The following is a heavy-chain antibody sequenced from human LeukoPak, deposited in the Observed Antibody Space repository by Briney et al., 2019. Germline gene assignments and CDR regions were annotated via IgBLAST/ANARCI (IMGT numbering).Heavy chain of an antibody. V-gene: IGHV1-18*01. Sequence: ASVKVSCTASGYTFTSYGISWVRQAPGQGLEWMGWISAYNGNTNYAQKLQGRVTMTTDTSTSTAYMELRSLRSDDTAVYYCARVLLYGIWGPGEYFDYWGQGTLVTVSS. D-gene: IGHD3-16*01. CDR3: ARVLLYGIWGPGEYFDY. CDR1: GYTFTSYG. CDR2: ISAYNGNT. J-gene: IGHJ4*02.